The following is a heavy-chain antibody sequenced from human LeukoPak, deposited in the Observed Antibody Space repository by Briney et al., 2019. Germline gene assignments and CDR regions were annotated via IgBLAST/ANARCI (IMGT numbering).Heavy chain of an antibody. D-gene: IGHD6-19*01. CDR3: ARTRYSSGWPEYFQD. Sequence: SGPALVKPTQTLTLTCTFSGFSLSTSGMCVSWIRQPPGKALEWLARIDWDDDQYYSTSLKTRLTISKDTSKNQVVLTMTNMDPVDTATYYCARTRYSSGWPEYFQDWGQGTLVTVPS. J-gene: IGHJ1*01. CDR2: IDWDDDQ. V-gene: IGHV2-70*11. CDR1: GFSLSTSGMC.